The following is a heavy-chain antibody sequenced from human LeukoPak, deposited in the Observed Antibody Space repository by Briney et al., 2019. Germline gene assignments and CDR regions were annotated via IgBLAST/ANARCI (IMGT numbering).Heavy chain of an antibody. D-gene: IGHD3-22*01. CDR2: INPNSGGT. CDR1: GYTFTVYY. J-gene: IGHJ4*02. Sequence: ASVKVSCKASGYTFTVYYMHWVRQAPGQGLEWMGRINPNSGGTNYAQKFQGRVTMTRDTSISSAYMELSRLRSDDTAVYYCARRDYYDSSGYSDYWGQGTLVTVSS. V-gene: IGHV1-2*06. CDR3: ARRDYYDSSGYSDY.